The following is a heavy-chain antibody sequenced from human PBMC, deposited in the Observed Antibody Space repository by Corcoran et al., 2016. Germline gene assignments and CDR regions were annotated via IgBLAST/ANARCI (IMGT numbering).Heavy chain of an antibody. CDR1: GFLFSSYG. D-gene: IGHD6-13*01. CDR3: AKTAAAGHSGDY. J-gene: IGHJ4*02. V-gene: IGHV3-30*18. Sequence: HVQQVDSGGVVVQPGRSLRLSCAASGFLFSSYGMHWVRQAPGKWLEWVAVISYAGSNKYYADSVKGRFTISRDNSKNTLYLQMNSLRAEDKAVYYCAKTAAAGHSGDYWGQGTLVTVSS. CDR2: ISYAGSNK.